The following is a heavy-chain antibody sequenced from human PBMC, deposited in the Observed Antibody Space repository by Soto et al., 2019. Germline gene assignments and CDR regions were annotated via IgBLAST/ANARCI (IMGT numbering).Heavy chain of an antibody. V-gene: IGHV1-2*04. D-gene: IGHD6-19*01. CDR2: INPNSGGT. J-gene: IGHJ3*02. CDR3: ARDREGKAVPGDSFNI. CDR1: GHTFTGYY. Sequence: QGQLVQSGAEVKEPGASVKVSCKASGHTFTGYYMHWVRQAPGQGLEWMGWINPNSGGTNYAQTFQGWVTMTRDTTLSTAYMELSRLRSDDTAVYYCARDREGKAVPGDSFNIWGQGTMVTVSS.